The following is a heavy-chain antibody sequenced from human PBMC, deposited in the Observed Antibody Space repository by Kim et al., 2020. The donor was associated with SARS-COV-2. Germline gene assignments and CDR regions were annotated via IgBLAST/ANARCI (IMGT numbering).Heavy chain of an antibody. Sequence: SETLSLTCTVSGAPIHTNYWSWIRQPPGKRLEWIGYIYKSGSVNYNPSLKSRVTISVDTSKSQFSLKLSSVTAADTAIYYCARVNRWLPLEGYYYGMSVRSKGTTVTVSS. CDR3: ARVNRWLPLEGYYYGMSV. J-gene: IGHJ6*04. CDR1: GAPIHTNY. D-gene: IGHD5-12*01. CDR2: IYKSGSV. V-gene: IGHV4-59*01.